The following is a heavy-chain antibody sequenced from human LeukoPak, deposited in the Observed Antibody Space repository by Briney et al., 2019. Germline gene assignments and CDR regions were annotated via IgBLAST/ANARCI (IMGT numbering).Heavy chain of an antibody. CDR3: ARDVLDCSSTSCPGAAFDI. D-gene: IGHD2-2*01. CDR1: GGTFSSYA. CDR2: INPNSGGT. V-gene: IGHV1-2*02. Sequence: ASVKVSCKASGGTFSSYAISWVRQAPGQGLEWMGWINPNSGGTNCAQNFQGRVTMTRDTSISTAYMELSRLRSDDTAVYYCARDVLDCSSTSCPGAAFDIWGQGTMVTVSS. J-gene: IGHJ3*02.